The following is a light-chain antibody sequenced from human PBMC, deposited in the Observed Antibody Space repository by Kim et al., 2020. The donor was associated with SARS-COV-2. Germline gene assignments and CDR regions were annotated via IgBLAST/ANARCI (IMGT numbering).Light chain of an antibody. CDR3: KQFGSSHWP. J-gene: IGKJ1*01. CDR1: QSVSSSY. Sequence: DIVLTQSPGTLSLSPGERATLSCRASQSVSSSYLVWYQQKPGQAPRLLIYGASSRATGIPDRFSGSGSGTDFTLTISRLEPEDFAVYYCKQFGSSHWPFGQGTKVDIK. CDR2: GAS. V-gene: IGKV3-20*01.